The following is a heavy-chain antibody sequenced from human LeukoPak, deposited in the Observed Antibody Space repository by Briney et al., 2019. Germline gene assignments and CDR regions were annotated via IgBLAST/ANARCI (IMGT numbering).Heavy chain of an antibody. D-gene: IGHD5-18*01. Sequence: GGSLRLSCAASGFTFSSYSMNWVRQAPGKGLEWVSSISSSSSYIYYADSVKGRFTISRDNAKNSLFLQMNNLRVDDSAVYYCAREYTAMAYDYWGQGNLVTVSS. CDR1: GFTFSSYS. CDR3: AREYTAMAYDY. J-gene: IGHJ4*02. CDR2: ISSSSSYI. V-gene: IGHV3-21*01.